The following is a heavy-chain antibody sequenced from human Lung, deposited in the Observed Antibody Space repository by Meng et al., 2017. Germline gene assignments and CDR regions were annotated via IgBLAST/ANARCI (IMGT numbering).Heavy chain of an antibody. D-gene: IGHD1-7*01. J-gene: IGHJ4*02. CDR1: VFTFISYS. Sequence: EVRLGVSGGGLVKPGGSLRLSCAASVFTFISYSMNWVRQAPGKGLEWVSSISSSSSYIYYADSVKGRFTISRDNAKNSLYLQMNSLRAEDTAVYYCARERGTSDYWGQGTLVTVSS. CDR3: ARERGTSDY. CDR2: ISSSSSYI. V-gene: IGHV3-21*01.